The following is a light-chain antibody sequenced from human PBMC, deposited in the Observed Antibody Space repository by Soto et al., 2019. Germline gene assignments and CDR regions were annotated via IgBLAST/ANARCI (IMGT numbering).Light chain of an antibody. CDR2: DSS. J-gene: IGKJ4*01. V-gene: IGKV3-11*01. CDR1: QSLINY. CDR3: QQRSNWPPLT. Sequence: EVVLTQSPATLSLSPGERAILSCRASQSLINYLAWYQQKPGQPPRLLIYDSSNRSAGVPARFSGSGSGKDLTLTISSLEPEDFAVYYCQQRSNWPPLTFGGGTRVEIK.